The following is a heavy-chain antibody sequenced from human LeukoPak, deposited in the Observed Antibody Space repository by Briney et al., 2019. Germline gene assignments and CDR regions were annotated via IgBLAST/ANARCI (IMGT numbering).Heavy chain of an antibody. V-gene: IGHV4-39*07. Sequence: SETLSLTCAVSGGPIMTGPYYWGWIRQPPGKGLEWLGSIFYDGTTYYSPPLKSRVSVSADTSRNQFSLSLTSASAADTAVYYCVRSGVVLQTGLDFWGQGALVTVSS. CDR1: GGPIMTGPYY. CDR3: VRSGVVLQTGLDF. CDR2: IFYDGTT. J-gene: IGHJ4*02. D-gene: IGHD3-16*01.